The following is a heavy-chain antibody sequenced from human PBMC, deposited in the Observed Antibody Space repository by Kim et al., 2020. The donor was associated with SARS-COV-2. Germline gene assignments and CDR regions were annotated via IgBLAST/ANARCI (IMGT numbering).Heavy chain of an antibody. D-gene: IGHD3-10*01. Sequence: GGSLRLSCAATGFTFSNYAMSWVRQAPGQGLQWVSCIRGGGANTQYADSVKGRFTISRDNSRNTLYLQMDSLRVDDTAIYYCAKCGLGMYNDAFNTWGQGTLGTASS. CDR2: IRGGGANT. CDR1: GFTFSNYA. J-gene: IGHJ3*02. V-gene: IGHV3-23*01. CDR3: AKCGLGMYNDAFNT.